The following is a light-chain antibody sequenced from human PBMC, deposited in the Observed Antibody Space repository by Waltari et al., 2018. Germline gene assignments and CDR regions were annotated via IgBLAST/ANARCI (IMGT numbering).Light chain of an antibody. CDR1: SHKTYY. V-gene: IGLV3-19*01. J-gene: IGLJ2*01. CDR2: GKN. CDR3: NSRYTSCFPVV. Sequence: SSELTQDPAVSVALGQTVKLTCQGDSHKTYYPSGYQQKQGQSPVLVIYGKNIRPSGIPGRLSGSRSGNTASLTVTGAQAEDEAYYDCNSRYTSCFPVVLGGGTKVTVL.